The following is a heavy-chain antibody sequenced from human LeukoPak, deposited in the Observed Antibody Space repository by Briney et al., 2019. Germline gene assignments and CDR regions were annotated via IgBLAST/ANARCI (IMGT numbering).Heavy chain of an antibody. CDR3: ARDGYCSGGSCYWFDP. J-gene: IGHJ5*02. V-gene: IGHV1-69*13. CDR1: GGTFISYA. CDR2: IIPIVGTA. Sequence: SVKVSCKASGGTFISYAISWVRQAPGQGLEWMGGIIPIVGTANYAQKFQGRVTITADESTSTAYMELSSLRSEDTAVYYCARDGYCSGGSCYWFDPWGQGTLVTVSS. D-gene: IGHD2-15*01.